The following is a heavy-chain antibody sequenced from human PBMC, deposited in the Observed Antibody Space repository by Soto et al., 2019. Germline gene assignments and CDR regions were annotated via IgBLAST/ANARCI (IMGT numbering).Heavy chain of an antibody. D-gene: IGHD2-15*01. Sequence: PSETLSLTCTVSGGSISSFHWSWIRQPPGKALEWIGYFYYTGGTGATNYNPSLNSRVTISLDASTKQFSLKLTSVTAADTAVYYCARAHCSDGSCPFDFWGQGILVTVPQ. V-gene: IGHV4-59*01. CDR1: GGSISSFH. CDR2: FYYTGGTGAT. J-gene: IGHJ4*02. CDR3: ARAHCSDGSCPFDF.